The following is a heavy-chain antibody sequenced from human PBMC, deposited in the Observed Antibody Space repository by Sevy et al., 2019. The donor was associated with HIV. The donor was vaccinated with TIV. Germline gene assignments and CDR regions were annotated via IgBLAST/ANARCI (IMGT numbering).Heavy chain of an antibody. Sequence: GGSLRLSCAASGFTFSSYAMSWVRQAPGKGLEWVSAISGSGGSTYYADSVKGRFTISRDNSKNTLYLLMNSLRAEDTAVYYCAKVREVVVAATRAPLFFDYWGQGTLVTASS. CDR3: AKVREVVVAATRAPLFFDY. V-gene: IGHV3-23*01. CDR2: ISGSGGST. J-gene: IGHJ4*02. CDR1: GFTFSSYA. D-gene: IGHD2-15*01.